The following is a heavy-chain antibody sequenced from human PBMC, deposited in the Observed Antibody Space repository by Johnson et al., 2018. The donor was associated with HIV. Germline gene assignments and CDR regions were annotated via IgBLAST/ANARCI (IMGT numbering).Heavy chain of an antibody. D-gene: IGHD2-2*03. Sequence: TGKGLEWVSAIGTAGDTYYPGSVKGRFTISRENAKNSLYLQMNSLRAGDTAVYYCARGHGSDAFDIWGQGTMVTVSS. CDR2: IGTAGDT. V-gene: IGHV3-13*01. J-gene: IGHJ3*02. CDR3: ARGHGSDAFDI.